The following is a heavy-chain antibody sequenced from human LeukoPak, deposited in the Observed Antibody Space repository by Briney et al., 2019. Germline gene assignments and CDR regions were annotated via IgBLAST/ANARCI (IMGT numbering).Heavy chain of an antibody. J-gene: IGHJ5*02. CDR3: ARVTHTELSTWFDP. CDR1: GGTFNNYA. V-gene: IGHV1-69*01. D-gene: IGHD5-18*01. CDR2: IIPIFGSS. Sequence: VASVKVSCKASGGTFNNYAINWVRQAPGRGLEWMGGIIPIFGSSNYAQKFQGRVTITADESTTTAYMELSSLRSEDTAVYYCARVTHTELSTWFDPWGQGTLVTVSS.